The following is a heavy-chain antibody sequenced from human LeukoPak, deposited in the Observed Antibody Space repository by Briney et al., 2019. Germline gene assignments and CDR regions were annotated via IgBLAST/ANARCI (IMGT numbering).Heavy chain of an antibody. J-gene: IGHJ6*02. D-gene: IGHD3-22*01. V-gene: IGHV4-30-4*01. Sequence: SETLSLICTVSGGSISSGDYYWSWIRQPPGKGLEWIGYIYYSGSTYYNPSLKSRVTISVDTSKNQFSLKLSSVTAADTAVYYCASYDSSGYGMDVWGQGTTVTVSS. CDR1: GGSISSGDYY. CDR2: IYYSGST. CDR3: ASYDSSGYGMDV.